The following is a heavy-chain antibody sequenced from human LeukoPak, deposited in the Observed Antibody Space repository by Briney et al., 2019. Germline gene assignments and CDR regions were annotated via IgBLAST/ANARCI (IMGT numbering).Heavy chain of an antibody. Sequence: KSGGSLRLSCAASGFTFSSYSMNWVRQAPGKGLEWVSFISSSSRYIYYADSVKGRFTISRDNAKNSLYLQMNSLRAEDTAVYYCARGYCIGGSCYSGDAFDIWGQGTMVTVSS. D-gene: IGHD2-15*01. J-gene: IGHJ3*02. CDR2: ISSSSRYI. CDR3: ARGYCIGGSCYSGDAFDI. V-gene: IGHV3-21*01. CDR1: GFTFSSYS.